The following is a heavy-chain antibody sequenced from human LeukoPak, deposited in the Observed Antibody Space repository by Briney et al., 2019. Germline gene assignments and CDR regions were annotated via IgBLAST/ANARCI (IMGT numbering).Heavy chain of an antibody. V-gene: IGHV3-74*01. CDR2: INSDGTAT. Sequence: GGSLRLSCSVSAFTFSTYWMHWVRPAPGKGLVWVSRINSDGTATHYADSVQGRFIISRDNAKNTLYLQMNSLTVEDTAVYYCGRINEADSDWGQGALVTVSS. D-gene: IGHD1-1*01. CDR3: GRINEADSD. J-gene: IGHJ4*02. CDR1: AFTFSTYW.